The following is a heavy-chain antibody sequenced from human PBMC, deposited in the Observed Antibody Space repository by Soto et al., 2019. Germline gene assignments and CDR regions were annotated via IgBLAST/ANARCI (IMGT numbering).Heavy chain of an antibody. D-gene: IGHD1-20*01. V-gene: IGHV3-23*01. CDR1: A. CDR2: ISGSGGST. Sequence: AMSWVRQAPGKGLEWVSAISGSGGSTYYADSVKGRFTISRDNSKNTLYLQMNSLRAEDTAVYYCEKDRYNWNLITNFDYWGQGTLVTVSS. J-gene: IGHJ4*02. CDR3: EKDRYNWNLITNFDY.